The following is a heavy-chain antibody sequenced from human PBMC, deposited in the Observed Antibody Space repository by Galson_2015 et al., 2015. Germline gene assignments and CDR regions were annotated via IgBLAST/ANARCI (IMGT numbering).Heavy chain of an antibody. J-gene: IGHJ4*02. CDR1: GDSVSSTSAG. CDR3: ARAGQFYFDY. Sequence: CAISGDSVSSTSAGWNWIRQSPSRGLEWLGRTYYRSKWFSYSASSVRSRIRISPDTSKSQFSMQLNSVTPEDTAVYYCARAGQFYFDYWGQGILVTVSS. CDR2: TYYRSKWFS. V-gene: IGHV6-1*01.